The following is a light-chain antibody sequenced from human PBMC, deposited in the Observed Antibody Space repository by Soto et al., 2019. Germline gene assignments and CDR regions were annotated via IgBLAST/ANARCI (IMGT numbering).Light chain of an antibody. CDR3: TSHAGTINFPYI. V-gene: IGLV2-8*01. Sequence: QSSLTQPPSASGSPGQSFTMSCTGTISDVGAYNYVSWYQHHPGKAPKLMVYEVNKRPSGVPDRFSGSKSGNTASLTVSGLQAEDEADYYCTSHAGTINFPYIFGTGTKVTVL. CDR1: ISDVGAYNY. CDR2: EVN. J-gene: IGLJ1*01.